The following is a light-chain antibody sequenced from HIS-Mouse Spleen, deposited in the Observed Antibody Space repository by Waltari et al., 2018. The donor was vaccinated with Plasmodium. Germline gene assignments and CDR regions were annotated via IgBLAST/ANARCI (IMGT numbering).Light chain of an antibody. CDR2: GKN. Sequence: SSELTQDPAVSVALGQTVRITCQGDSLRSSYASWYKQKPGQAPVFVIYGKNNRPSGIPDRFSGSSSGNTASLTITGAQAEDEADYYCNSRDSSGNHLVFGGGTKLTVL. J-gene: IGLJ2*01. CDR3: NSRDSSGNHLV. V-gene: IGLV3-19*01. CDR1: SLRSSY.